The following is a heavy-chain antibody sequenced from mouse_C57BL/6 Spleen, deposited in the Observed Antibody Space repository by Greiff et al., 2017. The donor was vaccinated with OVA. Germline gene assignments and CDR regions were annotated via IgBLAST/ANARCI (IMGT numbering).Heavy chain of an antibody. CDR2: IDPETGGT. CDR1: GYTFTDYE. V-gene: IGHV1-15*01. Sequence: QVQLKQSGAELVRPGASVTLSCKASGYTFTDYEMHWVKQTPVHGLEWIGAIDPETGGTAYNQKFKGKAILTADKSSSTAYMELRSLTSEDSAVYYCTRKGWDGMDYWGQGTSVTVSS. CDR3: TRKGWDGMDY. D-gene: IGHD3-3*01. J-gene: IGHJ4*01.